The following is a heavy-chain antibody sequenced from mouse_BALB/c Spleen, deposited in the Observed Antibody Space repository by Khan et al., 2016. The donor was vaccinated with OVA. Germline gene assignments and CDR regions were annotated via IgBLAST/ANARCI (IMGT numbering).Heavy chain of an antibody. V-gene: IGHV1-5*01. CDR2: INPGNTDT. CDR1: GYTFTSYW. D-gene: IGHD4-1*01. Sequence: EVELVESGPVLARPGASVKMSCKASGYTFTSYWMHWVKQRPGQGLEWIGDINPGNTDTNYNQKFKGKAKLTAVTSTSTAYMELSSLTNEDSAVDYCTRRSWDVACFAYWGQGTLVTVSA. CDR3: TRRSWDVACFAY. J-gene: IGHJ3*01.